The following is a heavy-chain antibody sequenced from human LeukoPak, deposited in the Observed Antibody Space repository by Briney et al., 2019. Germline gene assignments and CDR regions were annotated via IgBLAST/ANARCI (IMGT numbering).Heavy chain of an antibody. J-gene: IGHJ4*02. Sequence: GGSLRLSCAASGFTFSSYWMHWVRQAPGKGLVWVSRINSDGSSTSYADSVKGRFTISRDNAKNTLYLQMNSLRAEDTAVYYCARGVWELLRRGVVDYWGQGTLVTVSS. CDR3: ARGVWELLRRGVVDY. D-gene: IGHD1-26*01. CDR1: GFTFSSYW. V-gene: IGHV3-74*01. CDR2: INSDGSST.